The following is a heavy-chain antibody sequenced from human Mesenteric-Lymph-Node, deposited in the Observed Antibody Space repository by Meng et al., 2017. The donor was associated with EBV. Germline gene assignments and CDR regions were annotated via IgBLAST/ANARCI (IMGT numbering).Heavy chain of an antibody. CDR3: AHSPLYQYDPRWFHP. D-gene: IGHD3-22*01. CDR2: IYWDDDK. J-gene: IGHJ5*02. CDR1: GFSLPTCGVG. Sequence: TLTESGPTLVKPTHTLTMTCNFSGFSLPTCGVGVGWIRQPPGKALEWLALIYWDDDKRYSSSLESRLTITQDTSKNQVVLTMTNMDPVDTATYYCAHSPLYQYDPRWFHPWGPGTLVTVFS. V-gene: IGHV2-5*02.